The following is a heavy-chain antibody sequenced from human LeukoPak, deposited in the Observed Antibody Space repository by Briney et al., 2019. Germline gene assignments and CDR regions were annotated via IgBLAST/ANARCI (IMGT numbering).Heavy chain of an antibody. Sequence: PSETLSLTCTVSGYSISSGYYWGWIRQPPGKGLEWIGSIYHSGSTYYNPSLKSRVTISVDTSKNQFSLKLSSVTAADTAVYFCARRYGGNSAQDTFDIWGQGTMVTVSS. J-gene: IGHJ3*02. CDR1: GYSISSGYY. CDR3: ARRYGGNSAQDTFDI. V-gene: IGHV4-38-2*02. D-gene: IGHD4-23*01. CDR2: IYHSGST.